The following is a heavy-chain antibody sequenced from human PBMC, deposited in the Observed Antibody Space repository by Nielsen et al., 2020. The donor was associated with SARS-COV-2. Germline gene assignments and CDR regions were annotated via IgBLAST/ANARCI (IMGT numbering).Heavy chain of an antibody. CDR1: GFTFDDYA. CDR2: ISGSGDST. J-gene: IGHJ4*02. D-gene: IGHD3-16*01. Sequence: GGSLRLSCAASGFTFDDYAMHWVRQAPGKGLEWVAAISGSGDSTHYADSVKGRFTISRDNSKNTLYLQMNSLRAEDTAVYYCATPHYDYVWGGPFDYWGQGTLVTVSS. V-gene: IGHV3-23*01. CDR3: ATPHYDYVWGGPFDY.